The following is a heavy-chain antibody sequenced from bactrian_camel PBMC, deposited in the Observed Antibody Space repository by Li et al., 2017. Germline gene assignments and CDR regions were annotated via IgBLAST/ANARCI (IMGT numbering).Heavy chain of an antibody. V-gene: IGHV3S53*01. Sequence: HVQLVESGGGSVQAGRSLRLSCVISGYDPIYLCMGWFRQAPGKEREGVAVVNRRGTIRYADFVTGRFTISKVNAEKTLYLQMSNLKPEDTGTYYCAAQYTGISGCYATSLAPASFDYWGQGT. J-gene: IGHJ4*01. D-gene: IGHD1*01. CDR1: GYDPIYLC. CDR2: VNRRGTI. CDR3: AAQYTGISGCYATSLAPASFDY.